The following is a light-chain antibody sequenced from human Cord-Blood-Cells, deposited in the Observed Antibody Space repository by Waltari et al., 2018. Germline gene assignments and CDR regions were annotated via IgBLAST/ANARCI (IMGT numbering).Light chain of an antibody. CDR3: CSYAGSKEVV. CDR2: EVS. Sequence: QSALTQPASESGSPGQSITISCTGTSSDVGSYNLVSWYQQHPGKAPKLMIYEVSKRPSGVSNRFSGSKSGNTASLTISGLQAEDEADYYCCSYAGSKEVVFGGGTKLTVL. CDR1: SSDVGSYNL. V-gene: IGLV2-23*02. J-gene: IGLJ2*01.